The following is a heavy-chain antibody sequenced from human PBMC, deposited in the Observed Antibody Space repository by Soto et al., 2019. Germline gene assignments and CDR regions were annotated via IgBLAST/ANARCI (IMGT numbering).Heavy chain of an antibody. J-gene: IGHJ3*02. CDR1: GGTFSSYT. CDR3: ARDRPRGGEDAFDI. D-gene: IGHD3-16*01. Sequence: SVKVSCKASGGTFSSYTISWVRQAPGQGLEWMGRIIPILGIANYAQKFQGRVTITADKSTSTAYMELSSLRSEDTAVYYCARDRPRGGEDAFDIWGQGTMVTVSS. CDR2: IIPILGIA. V-gene: IGHV1-69*04.